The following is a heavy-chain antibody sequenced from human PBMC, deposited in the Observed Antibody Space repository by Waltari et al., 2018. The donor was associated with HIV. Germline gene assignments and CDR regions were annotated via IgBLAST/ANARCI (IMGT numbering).Heavy chain of an antibody. J-gene: IGHJ4*02. V-gene: IGHV4-39*01. CDR2: IYYSGST. Sequence: QLQLQESGPGLVKPSETLSLTCTVSGGSISSSSYYWGWIRQPPGKGLEWIGRIYYSGSTYYTPSLKSRVTISVDTSKNQFSLKLSSVTAADTAVYYCARQRAYSSSSKPHFDYWGQGTLVTVSS. CDR3: ARQRAYSSSSKPHFDY. D-gene: IGHD6-6*01. CDR1: GGSISSSSYY.